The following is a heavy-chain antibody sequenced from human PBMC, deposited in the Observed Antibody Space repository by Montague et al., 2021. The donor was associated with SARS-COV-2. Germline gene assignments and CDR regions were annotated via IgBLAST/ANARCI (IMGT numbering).Heavy chain of an antibody. Sequence: CAISGDNVSSNSAAWNWIRQSPSRGLEWLGRTYYRSKWYNDYAVSVKSRLTINPDTSKNQFSLQLNSVTPEDTAVYYCARDDPYCTNGVCYTGNWFDPWGQGTLVTVSS. CDR3: ARDDPYCTNGVCYTGNWFDP. CDR1: GDNVSSNSAA. D-gene: IGHD2-8*01. CDR2: TYYRSKWYN. J-gene: IGHJ5*02. V-gene: IGHV6-1*01.